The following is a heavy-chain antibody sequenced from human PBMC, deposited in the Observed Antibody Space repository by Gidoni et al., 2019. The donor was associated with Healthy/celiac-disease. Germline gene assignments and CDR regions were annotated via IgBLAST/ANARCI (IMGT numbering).Heavy chain of an antibody. V-gene: IGHV3-7*03. D-gene: IGHD3-10*01. Sequence: EVQLVESGGGLVQPGGSLSLPRAASGFPLSSYWMSWVRQAPGKGLEWMANIKQDGSEKYYVDSVKGRFTISRDNAKNSLYLQMNSLRAEDTAVYYCARDVGWFGELLYYYYYYMDVWGKGTTVTVSS. CDR1: GFPLSSYW. CDR2: IKQDGSEK. J-gene: IGHJ6*03. CDR3: ARDVGWFGELLYYYYYYMDV.